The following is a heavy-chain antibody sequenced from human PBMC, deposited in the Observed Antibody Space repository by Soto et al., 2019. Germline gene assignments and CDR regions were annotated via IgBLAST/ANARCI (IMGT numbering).Heavy chain of an antibody. D-gene: IGHD6-19*01. Sequence: ASVKVSCKASGYTFTSYGISWVRQAPGLGLEWMGWISAYNGSTNYAQKLQGRVTMTTDTSTSTAYMELRSLRSDDTAVYYCARGVAVAGEPGNWFDPWGQGTLVTVSS. J-gene: IGHJ5*02. CDR3: ARGVAVAGEPGNWFDP. CDR2: ISAYNGST. CDR1: GYTFTSYG. V-gene: IGHV1-18*04.